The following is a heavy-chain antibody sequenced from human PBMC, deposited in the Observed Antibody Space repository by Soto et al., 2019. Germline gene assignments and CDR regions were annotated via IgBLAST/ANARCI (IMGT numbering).Heavy chain of an antibody. CDR2: ITPKSGEI. CDR1: GYTFTDYH. CDR3: ARARSLGPTGDFDF. J-gene: IGHJ4*02. D-gene: IGHD1-26*01. V-gene: IGHV1-2*02. Sequence: QVHLVQSGAEVKRPGDSVKVSCKASGYTFTDYHIHWVRQAPGQGLEWMARITPKSGEIYYSPKFQGSVTLTRDTSISTAYMELTTLRFDYTAVYYCARARSLGPTGDFDFWGQGTLATVSS.